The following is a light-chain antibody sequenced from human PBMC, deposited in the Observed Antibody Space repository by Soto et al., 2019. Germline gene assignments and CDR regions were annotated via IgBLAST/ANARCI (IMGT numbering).Light chain of an antibody. Sequence: EIVMTQSPATLSVSPGESATLSCRASQSVSSNLAWYRQKPGQAPRLLIYGASTRATGIPARFSGIRSATDFTLTISSLQSEDFALYYCQQYNNWPPTFGQGTRLEIK. CDR1: QSVSSN. CDR3: QQYNNWPPT. V-gene: IGKV3-15*01. J-gene: IGKJ5*01. CDR2: GAS.